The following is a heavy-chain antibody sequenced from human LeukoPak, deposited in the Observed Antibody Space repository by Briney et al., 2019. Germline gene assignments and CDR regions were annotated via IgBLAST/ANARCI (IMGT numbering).Heavy chain of an antibody. V-gene: IGHV3-23*01. CDR3: AKWGDYDVLTGYYVSDY. J-gene: IGHJ4*02. CDR1: GFTFSNYA. D-gene: IGHD3-9*01. Sequence: GASLRLSCAASGFTFSNYAMSWVRQAPGKGLEWVSAITGGGSGIYYADSMKSRFTLSRDNSKNTLYLQINSLRAEDTAVYYCAKWGDYDVLTGYYVSDYWGQGTLVTVSS. CDR2: ITGGGSGI.